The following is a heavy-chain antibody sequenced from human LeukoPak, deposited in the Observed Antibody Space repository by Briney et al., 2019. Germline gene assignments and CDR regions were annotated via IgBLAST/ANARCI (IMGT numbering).Heavy chain of an antibody. CDR1: GFSVSNATMG. CDR3: ARIREDYYDSSGCYWQPDFDY. J-gene: IGHJ4*02. V-gene: IGHV2-26*01. Sequence: AGPLLVKPTETLTVTCTVSGFSVSNATMGVRWIRQPPGKALEWHAHIVSDDEKSYRQSMNSRLTISKDTSKSHVVLTMANMDPVDTATYYCARIREDYYDSSGCYWQPDFDYWGQGTGVTVSS. CDR2: IVSDDEK. D-gene: IGHD3-22*01.